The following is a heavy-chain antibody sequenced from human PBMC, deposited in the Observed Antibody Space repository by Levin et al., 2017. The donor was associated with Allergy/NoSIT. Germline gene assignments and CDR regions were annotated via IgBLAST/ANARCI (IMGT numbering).Heavy chain of an antibody. CDR3: ASGNAHGMDV. CDR1: GFSLSSYW. D-gene: IGHD4-23*01. J-gene: IGHJ6*02. CDR2: INDDGSGT. V-gene: IGHV3-74*01. Sequence: GGSRRLSCAASGFSLSSYWMHWARQAPGKGLVWVSRINDDGSGTSYADSVKGRFTVSRDNAKNTLYLQVNSLRAEDTAVYYCASGNAHGMDVWGQGTTVTVSS.